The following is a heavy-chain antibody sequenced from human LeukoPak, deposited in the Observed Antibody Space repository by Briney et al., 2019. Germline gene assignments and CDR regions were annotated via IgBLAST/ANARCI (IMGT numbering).Heavy chain of an antibody. D-gene: IGHD2-8*01. J-gene: IGHJ6*02. CDR2: INPSGGST. Sequence: GASVKVSCKASGYNFISYYMHWVRQAPGQGLEWMGIINPSGGSTSYAQKFQDRVTMTRDTSTSTAYMELSSLKSEDTAVYYRAREDVVLVDAVRYYYYGMDVWGQGTTVTVSS. CDR3: AREDVVLVDAVRYYYYGMDV. V-gene: IGHV1-46*01. CDR1: GYNFISYY.